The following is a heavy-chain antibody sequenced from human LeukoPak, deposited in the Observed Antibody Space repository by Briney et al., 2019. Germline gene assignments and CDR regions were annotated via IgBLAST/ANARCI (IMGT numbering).Heavy chain of an antibody. Sequence: PSETLSLTCTVSGGSISSYYWSWIRQPPGKGLEWIGYIYYSGSTNYNPSPKSRVTISVDTSKNQFSLKLSSVTAADTAVYYCARQGALEWLPMDAWGKGTTVTVSS. CDR3: ARQGALEWLPMDA. J-gene: IGHJ6*03. CDR1: GGSISSYY. CDR2: IYYSGST. D-gene: IGHD3-3*01. V-gene: IGHV4-59*08.